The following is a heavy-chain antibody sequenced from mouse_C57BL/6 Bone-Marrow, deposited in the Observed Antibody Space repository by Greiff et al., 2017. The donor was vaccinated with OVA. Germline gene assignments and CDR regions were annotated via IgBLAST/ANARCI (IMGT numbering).Heavy chain of an antibody. V-gene: IGHV1-5*01. CDR1: GYTFTSYW. CDR2: IYPGNSDT. D-gene: IGHD1-1*01. CDR3: TRYYYGSSLWFAY. Sequence: VHVKQSGTVLARPGASVKMSCKTSGYTFTSYWMHWVKQRPGQGLEWIGAIYPGNSDTSYNQKFKGKAKLTAVTSASTAYMELSSLTNEDSAVYYCTRYYYGSSLWFAYWGQGTLVTVSA. J-gene: IGHJ3*01.